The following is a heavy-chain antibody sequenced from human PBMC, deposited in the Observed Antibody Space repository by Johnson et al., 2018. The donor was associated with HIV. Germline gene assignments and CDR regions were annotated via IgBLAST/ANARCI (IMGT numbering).Heavy chain of an antibody. D-gene: IGHD5-18*01. CDR1: GFTFSSYG. CDR3: ARDLDTAMCTCAFDI. CDR2: ISYDGSNK. J-gene: IGHJ3*02. Sequence: QVQLVESGGGVVQPGRSLRLSCAASGFTFSSYGMHWVRQAPGKGLEWVAVISYDGSNKYYADSVKGRFTISRDNSKNTLYLQMNSLRAEDTALYYCARDLDTAMCTCAFDIWGQGTMVTVSS. V-gene: IGHV3-30*03.